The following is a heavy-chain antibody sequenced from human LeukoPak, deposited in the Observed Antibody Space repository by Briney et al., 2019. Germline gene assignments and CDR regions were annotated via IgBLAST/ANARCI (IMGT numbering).Heavy chain of an antibody. D-gene: IGHD1-1*01. CDR1: GFTFSSYA. V-gene: IGHV3-30*04. CDR2: ISYDGSNK. J-gene: IGHJ4*02. Sequence: GGSLRLSCAASGFTFSSYAMHWVRQAPAKGREWMAVISYDGSNKYYADSVKGRFSISRDNSKNTLYVQMNSLRTEDTAVYYCARGGPYNWNDRFDYWGQGALVTVSS. CDR3: ARGGPYNWNDRFDY.